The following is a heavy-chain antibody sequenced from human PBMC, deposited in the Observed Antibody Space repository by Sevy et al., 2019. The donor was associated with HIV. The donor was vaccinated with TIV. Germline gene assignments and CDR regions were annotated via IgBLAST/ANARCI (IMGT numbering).Heavy chain of an antibody. CDR2: ISSSGSCI. J-gene: IGHJ5*02. CDR1: GFTFSSYD. V-gene: IGHV3-48*03. D-gene: IGHD2-8*01. CDR3: TRNGGAFDNGFDP. Sequence: GGSLRLSCTASGFTFSSYDMNWVRQAPGKGLEWVAKISSSGSCIYYADSVKGRFTISRDNAKNSLNLQMKSLRAEDTAVYYCTRNGGAFDNGFDPWGQGTLVTVSS.